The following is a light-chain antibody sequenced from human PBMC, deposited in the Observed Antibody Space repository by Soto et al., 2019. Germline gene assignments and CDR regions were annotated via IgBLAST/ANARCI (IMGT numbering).Light chain of an antibody. CDR3: QQYNDWPPIT. CDR2: YAS. Sequence: EIMMTQSPVTLSVSPGERATLSCRASQSVSNNLAWYQQKPGQAPRLLIYYASTRTTGIPARFSGSGSGTEFTLTISSLQSEDFALYYCQQYNDWPPITVGQGTRLDIK. J-gene: IGKJ5*01. V-gene: IGKV3-15*01. CDR1: QSVSNN.